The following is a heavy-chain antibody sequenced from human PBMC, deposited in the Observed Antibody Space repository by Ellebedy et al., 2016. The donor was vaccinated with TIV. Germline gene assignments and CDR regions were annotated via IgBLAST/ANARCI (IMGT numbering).Heavy chain of an antibody. V-gene: IGHV3-30*03. CDR3: ARADVIGTTSYFDD. CDR1: GFTFSSYD. Sequence: GESLKISCAASGFTFSSYDMHWVRQAPGKGLQWVADISFDGSNKYYADSVKGRFTISRDNSKNTLYLQINGPRFEETADYDCARADVIGTTSYFDDWGQGTQVTVSS. CDR2: ISFDGSNK. D-gene: IGHD1-7*01. J-gene: IGHJ4*02.